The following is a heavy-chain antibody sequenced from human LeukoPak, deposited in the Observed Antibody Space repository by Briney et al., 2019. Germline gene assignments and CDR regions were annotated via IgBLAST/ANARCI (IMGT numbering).Heavy chain of an antibody. J-gene: IGHJ4*02. CDR1: GYRFTSYW. CDR2: IYPGDSDT. D-gene: IGHD2-21*02. Sequence: GESLQISCKGSGYRFTSYWIGWGRQMPGKGLEWMGMIYPGDSDTRYSPSFEGQVTISADKSIATAYLQWSGLKASDTAIYYCARHISDCGGDCPFDYWGQGTLVTVSS. CDR3: ARHISDCGGDCPFDY. V-gene: IGHV5-51*01.